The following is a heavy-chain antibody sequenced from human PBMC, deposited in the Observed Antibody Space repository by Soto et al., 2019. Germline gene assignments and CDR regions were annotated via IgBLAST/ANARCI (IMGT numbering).Heavy chain of an antibody. CDR3: ASARSWYWFDP. CDR2: IYYSGST. Sequence: SEPLSLTCTVSGGSISSYYWSWIRQPPGKGLEWIGYIYYSGSTNYNPSLKSRVTISVDTSKNQFSLKLSSVTAADTAVYYCASARSWYWFDPWGQGTLVTVSS. J-gene: IGHJ5*02. CDR1: GGSISSYY. V-gene: IGHV4-59*01. D-gene: IGHD6-13*01.